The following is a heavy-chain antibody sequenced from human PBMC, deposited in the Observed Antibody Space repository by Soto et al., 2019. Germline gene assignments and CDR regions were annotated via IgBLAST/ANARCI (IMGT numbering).Heavy chain of an antibody. CDR3: ASHDPGARFDP. Sequence: ASVKGSRKGPVYIFTAYFVHCVRQAPGQGLEWMGWINPNNGATHYGLSFQGRVTMTRDTSISTAYMELSSLRSDDTAVYYCASHDPGARFDPWGQGTLVTVSS. CDR2: INPNNGAT. D-gene: IGHD1-1*01. CDR1: VYIFTAYF. V-gene: IGHV1-2*02. J-gene: IGHJ5*02.